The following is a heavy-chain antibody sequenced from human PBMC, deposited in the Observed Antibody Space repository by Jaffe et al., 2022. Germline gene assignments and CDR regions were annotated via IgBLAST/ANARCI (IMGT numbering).Heavy chain of an antibody. CDR1: GFTFSSYA. V-gene: IGHV3-23*01. CDR3: AKSLVATPRPRIYFDY. CDR2: ISGSGGST. J-gene: IGHJ4*02. Sequence: EVQLLESGGGLVQPGGSLRLSCAASGFTFSSYAMSWVRQAPGKGLEWVSAISGSGGSTYYADSVKGRFTISRDNSKNTLYLQMNSLRAEDTAVYYCAKSLVATPRPRIYFDYWGQGTLVTVSS. D-gene: IGHD5-12*01.